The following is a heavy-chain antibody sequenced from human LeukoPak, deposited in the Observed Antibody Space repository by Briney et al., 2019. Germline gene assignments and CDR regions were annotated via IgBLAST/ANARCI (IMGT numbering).Heavy chain of an antibody. CDR2: IYRSGST. D-gene: IGHD3-10*01. V-gene: IGHV4-30-2*01. J-gene: IGHJ4*02. CDR1: GGSISSGGYS. CDR3: ARGARYYGSGSPFDY. Sequence: PSETLSLTCAVSGGSISSGGYSWSWIRQPPGKGLEWIGYIYRSGSTYYNPSLKSRVTISVDRSKNQFSLKLSSVTAADTAVYYCARGARYYGSGSPFDYWGQGTLVTVSS.